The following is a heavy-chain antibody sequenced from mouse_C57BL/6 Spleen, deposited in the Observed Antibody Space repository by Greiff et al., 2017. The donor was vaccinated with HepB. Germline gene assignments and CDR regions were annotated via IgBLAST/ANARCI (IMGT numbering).Heavy chain of an antibody. D-gene: IGHD1-1*01. V-gene: IGHV14-4*01. CDR3: TPYYYGSSPWFAY. Sequence: EVQRVESGAELVRPGASVKLSCTASGFNIKDDYMHWVKQRPEQGLEWIGWIDPENGDTEYASKFQGKATITADTSSNNAYLQLSSLTSEDTAVYYCTPYYYGSSPWFAYWGQGTLVTVSA. CDR1: GFNIKDDY. J-gene: IGHJ3*01. CDR2: IDPENGDT.